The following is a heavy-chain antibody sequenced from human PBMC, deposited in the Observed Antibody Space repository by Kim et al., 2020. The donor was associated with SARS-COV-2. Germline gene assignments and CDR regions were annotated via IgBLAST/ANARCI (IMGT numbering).Heavy chain of an antibody. J-gene: IGHJ6*02. CDR1: GFTFSSYW. V-gene: IGHV3-74*01. Sequence: GGSLRLSCAASGFTFSSYWMHWVRQAPGKGLVWVSRINSDGSSTSYADSVKGRFTISRDNAKNTLYLQMNSLRAEDTAVYYCARCPPSSSWYVHYYYGMDVWGQGTTVTVSS. D-gene: IGHD6-13*01. CDR3: ARCPPSSSWYVHYYYGMDV. CDR2: INSDGSST.